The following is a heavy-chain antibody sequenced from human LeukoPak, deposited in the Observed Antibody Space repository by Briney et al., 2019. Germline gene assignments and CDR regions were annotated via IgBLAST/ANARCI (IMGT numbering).Heavy chain of an antibody. Sequence: SETLSLTCTVSGDSISSSNYYWGWIRQPPGKGLEWIGSLYRSGSTYYNPSLKSRVTMSVDTSKNQFSLKLSSVTAADTAVYYCARLNSGYDGYYWGQGILVTVSS. V-gene: IGHV4-39*01. CDR2: LYRSGST. CDR3: ARLNSGYDGYY. J-gene: IGHJ4*02. CDR1: GDSISSSNYY. D-gene: IGHD5-12*01.